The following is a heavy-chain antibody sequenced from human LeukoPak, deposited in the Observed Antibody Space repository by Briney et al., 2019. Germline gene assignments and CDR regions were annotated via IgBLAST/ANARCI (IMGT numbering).Heavy chain of an antibody. CDR3: ATDRSSGWYWFDP. Sequence: PSETLSLTCTVSGGSISSDYWSWIRQPPGKGLEWIGYIYYSGSTNYNPSLKSRVTISVDTSKNQFSLKLSSVTAADTAVYYCATDRSSGWYWFDPWGQGTLVTVSS. CDR1: GGSISSDY. CDR2: IYYSGST. V-gene: IGHV4-59*01. D-gene: IGHD6-19*01. J-gene: IGHJ5*02.